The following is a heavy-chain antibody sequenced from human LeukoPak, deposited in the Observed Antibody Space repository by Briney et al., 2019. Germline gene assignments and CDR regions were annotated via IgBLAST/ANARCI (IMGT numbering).Heavy chain of an antibody. D-gene: IGHD6-6*01. J-gene: IGHJ6*03. CDR3: ARELEYSSSSDYYYYYMDV. Sequence: GGSLRLSCAASGFTFSSYSMNWVRQAPGKGLEWVSYISSSSSTIYYADSVKGRFTISRDNAKNSLYLQMNSLRAEDTAVYYCARELEYSSSSDYYYYYMDVWRKGTTVTVSS. CDR1: GFTFSSYS. CDR2: ISSSSSTI. V-gene: IGHV3-48*04.